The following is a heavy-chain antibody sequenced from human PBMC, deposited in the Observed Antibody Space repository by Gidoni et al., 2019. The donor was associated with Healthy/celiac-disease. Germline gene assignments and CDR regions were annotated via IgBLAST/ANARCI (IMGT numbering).Heavy chain of an antibody. J-gene: IGHJ6*02. V-gene: IGHV3-74*01. D-gene: IGHD1-7*01. CDR1: GFTFSTYW. CDR3: ARAAGTTRSYYYYGMDV. CDR2: IKSDGSST. Sequence: EVQLVESGGGLVQPGGSLRLACAASGFTFSTYWRHWVRQAPGKGLVWVSSIKSDGSSTIYADSVKGRFTISRDNAKNTLYLQMNSLRAEDTAVYYCARAAGTTRSYYYYGMDVWGQGTTVTVSS.